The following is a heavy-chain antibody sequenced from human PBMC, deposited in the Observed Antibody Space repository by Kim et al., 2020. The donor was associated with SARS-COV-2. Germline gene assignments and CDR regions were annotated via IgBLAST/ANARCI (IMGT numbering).Heavy chain of an antibody. V-gene: IGHV1-18*01. CDR3: ARDLSSPLAIAARLDY. CDR2: ISAYNGNT. CDR1: GYTFTSYG. D-gene: IGHD6-6*01. J-gene: IGHJ4*02. Sequence: ASVKVSCKASGYTFTSYGISWVRQAPGQGLEWMGWISAYNGNTNYAQKLQGRVTMTTDTSTSTAYMELRSLRSDDTAVYYCARDLSSPLAIAARLDYWGQGTLVTVSS.